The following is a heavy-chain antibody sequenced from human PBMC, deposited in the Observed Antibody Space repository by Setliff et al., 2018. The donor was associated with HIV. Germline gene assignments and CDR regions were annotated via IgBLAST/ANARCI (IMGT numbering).Heavy chain of an antibody. V-gene: IGHV4-39*07. CDR2: FHHSGSA. D-gene: IGHD3-22*01. CDR3: ARQGAGYYYDSSDYYTGNGFDM. J-gene: IGHJ3*02. CDR1: GGSVGSGSYY. Sequence: SETLSLTCSVSGGSVGSGSYYWSWIRQSPGKGLEWIGGFHHSGSAHYNPSLKSRVTISGQTSKNQFSLTLTSVTAADTAIYYCARQGAGYYYDSSDYYTGNGFDMWGQGTMVTV.